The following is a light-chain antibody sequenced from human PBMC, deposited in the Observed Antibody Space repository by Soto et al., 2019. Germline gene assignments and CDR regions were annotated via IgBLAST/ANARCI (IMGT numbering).Light chain of an antibody. V-gene: IGLV1-44*01. CDR1: SSNIGENT. CDR3: AAWDDSLNGHV. Sequence: QSVLTQPSSASGTPGQRVTISCSGSSSNIGENTVTWFQQLPGTAPKPHIYKNNQRPPGVPDRFSGSKSGTSASLAISGLQSEDEADYYCAAWDDSLNGHVFGSGTKLTVL. J-gene: IGLJ1*01. CDR2: KNN.